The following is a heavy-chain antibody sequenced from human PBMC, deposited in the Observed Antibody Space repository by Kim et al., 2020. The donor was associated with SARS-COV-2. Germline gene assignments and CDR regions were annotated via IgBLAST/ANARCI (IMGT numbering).Heavy chain of an antibody. CDR1: GGSISSSSYY. D-gene: IGHD3-10*01. J-gene: IGHJ5*02. Sequence: SETLSLTCTVSGGSISSSSYYWGWIRQPPGKGLEWIGSIYYSGSTYYNPSLKSRVTISVDTSKNQFSLKLSSVTAADTAVYYCARQGGSGSYYTWFDPWGQGTLVTVSS. CDR2: IYYSGST. CDR3: ARQGGSGSYYTWFDP. V-gene: IGHV4-39*01.